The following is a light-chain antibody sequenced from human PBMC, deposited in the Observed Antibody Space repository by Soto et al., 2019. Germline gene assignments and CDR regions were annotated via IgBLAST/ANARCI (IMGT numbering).Light chain of an antibody. J-gene: IGLJ1*01. CDR2: DNN. CDR3: QSYDSSLSALYV. CDR1: SSNIGAGYE. Sequence: QSVLTQPPSVSWAPGQRVTISCTGSSSNIGAGYEVNWYQHLPGTAPNLLIYDNNNRPSGVPDRFSGSKSGTSASLAITGLQAEDEAEYYCQSYDSSLSALYVFGTGTKVTVL. V-gene: IGLV1-40*01.